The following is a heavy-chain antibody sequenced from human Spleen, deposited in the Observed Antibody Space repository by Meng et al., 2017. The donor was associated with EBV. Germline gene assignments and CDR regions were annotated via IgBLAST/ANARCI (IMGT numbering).Heavy chain of an antibody. V-gene: IGHV4-30-4*01. CDR2: IYYSGRT. Sequence: HGRLQKSGHGLVTPSQPLSLTVAVSGGSISSGGYYWGWIRQPPGKGLEWIGYIYYSGRTYYNPSLKSRVTISVDTSKNEFSLKLSSVTAADTAVYYCARVGSDTATVPDYFDAWGQGTLVTVSS. CDR1: GGSISSGGYY. CDR3: ARVGSDTATVPDYFDA. J-gene: IGHJ5*02. D-gene: IGHD5-18*01.